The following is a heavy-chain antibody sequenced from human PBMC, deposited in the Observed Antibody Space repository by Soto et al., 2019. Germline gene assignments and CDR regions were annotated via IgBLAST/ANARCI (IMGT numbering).Heavy chain of an antibody. J-gene: IGHJ4*02. CDR2: VSTGGGSA. CDR1: GFTFSNYA. CDR3: AKHKEKQPWFWGDY. Sequence: EVQLLESGGGLIQPGGSLRLSCAASGFTFSNYALSWVRQAPGKGLEWVSVVSTGGGSAYYADSVKGRFTISRDNSKNTLYLQMNSLRAEDTAVYYCAKHKEKQPWFWGDYWGQGTLVTVSS. D-gene: IGHD3-16*01. V-gene: IGHV3-23*01.